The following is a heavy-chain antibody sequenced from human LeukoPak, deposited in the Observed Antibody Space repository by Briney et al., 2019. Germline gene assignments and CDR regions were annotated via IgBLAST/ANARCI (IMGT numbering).Heavy chain of an antibody. D-gene: IGHD1/OR15-1a*01. CDR2: IYHSGST. CDR3: ARGSGTMIDY. V-gene: IGHV4-38-2*02. J-gene: IGHJ4*02. CDR1: GYSISSGYY. Sequence: PETLSLTCTVSGYSISSGYYWGWIRQPPGKGLEWIGSIYHSGSTYYNPSLKSRVTIQVDTSKNQFSLKLSSVTAADTAVYYCARGSGTMIDYWGQGTLVTVSS.